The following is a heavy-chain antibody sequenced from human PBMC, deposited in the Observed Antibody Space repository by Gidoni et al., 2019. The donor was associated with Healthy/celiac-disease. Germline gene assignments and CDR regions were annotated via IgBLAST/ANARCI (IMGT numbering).Heavy chain of an antibody. CDR1: GFTFSSYA. Sequence: QVQLVESGGGVVQPGRSLSLSCAASGFTFSSYAMHWVRQAPGKGLEWVAVISYDGSNKYYADSVKGRFTITRDNSKNTLYLQMNSLRAEDTAVYYCARDFDWSYYFDYWGQGTLVTVSS. CDR2: ISYDGSNK. V-gene: IGHV3-30-3*01. J-gene: IGHJ4*02. D-gene: IGHD3-9*01. CDR3: ARDFDWSYYFDY.